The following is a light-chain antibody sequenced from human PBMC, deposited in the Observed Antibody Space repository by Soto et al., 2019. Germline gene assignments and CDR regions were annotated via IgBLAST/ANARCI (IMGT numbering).Light chain of an antibody. CDR3: QSYDSSLSAYV. CDR2: GTT. J-gene: IGLJ1*01. V-gene: IGLV1-40*01. Sequence: QSVLTQPPSVSGAPGQRVTISCTGSSSNFGAGYVVHWYQQLPGTAPKLLIYGTTNRPSGVPDRFSGSKSGTSASLAITGLQAGDEADYYCQSYDSSLSAYVFGSGTKVTVL. CDR1: SSNFGAGYV.